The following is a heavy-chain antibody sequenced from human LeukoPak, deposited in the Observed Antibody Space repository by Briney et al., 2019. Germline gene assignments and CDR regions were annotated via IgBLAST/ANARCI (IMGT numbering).Heavy chain of an antibody. CDR2: IYNSGTT. CDR3: ARVASSVRDDAFDI. J-gene: IGHJ3*02. D-gene: IGHD6-19*01. CDR1: GGSISSYY. V-gene: IGHV4-59*04. Sequence: SSETLSLTCTVSGGSISSYYGSWIRQPPGKGLEWSASIYNSGTTYYNPSLKSRVTISLDTSRNQLSLRLTSVTAADTAVYYCARVASSVRDDAFDIWGQGTMVTVSS.